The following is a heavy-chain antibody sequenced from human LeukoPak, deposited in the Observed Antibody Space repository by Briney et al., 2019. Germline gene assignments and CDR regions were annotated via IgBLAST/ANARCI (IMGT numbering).Heavy chain of an antibody. CDR1: GFTFSSYE. Sequence: GGSLRLSCAASGFTFSSYELKWVRQARGKGREWVSYISSWDGSIYYADSVKGRFTISRDNAKNSLYLQMNGLRAEDTAVYYCAREGTTMVRGVLFYYGMDVWGQGATVTVSS. CDR3: AREGTTMVRGVLFYYGMDV. V-gene: IGHV3-48*03. D-gene: IGHD3-10*01. J-gene: IGHJ6*02. CDR2: ISSWDGSI.